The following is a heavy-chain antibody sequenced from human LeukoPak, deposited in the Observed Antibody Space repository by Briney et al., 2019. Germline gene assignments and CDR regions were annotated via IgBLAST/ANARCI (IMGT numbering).Heavy chain of an antibody. CDR3: TGGFGHNWSPFEN. Sequence: PGGSLRLSCAVSGLTFRNYWMHWVRQAPGKGLAWVSRINGDGSDISYADSVKGRFTISRDNAKNTLSLQMNSLTDDDTALYYRTGGFGHNWSPFENWGQGTLVTVSS. CDR2: INGDGSDI. J-gene: IGHJ4*02. V-gene: IGHV3-74*01. D-gene: IGHD1-1*01. CDR1: GLTFRNYW.